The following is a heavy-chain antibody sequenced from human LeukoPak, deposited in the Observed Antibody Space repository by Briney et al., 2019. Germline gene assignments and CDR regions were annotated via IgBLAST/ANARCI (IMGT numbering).Heavy chain of an antibody. Sequence: GASVKVSCKASGYTFTSYGISWVRQAPGQGLEWMGWVSACNGNTNYSQKLQGRVTMTTDTSTSTAYMELRSLRSDDTAVYYCASSYYGSGSYYWYFDLWGRGTLVTVSS. V-gene: IGHV1-18*01. D-gene: IGHD3-10*01. CDR3: ASSYYGSGSYYWYFDL. CDR1: GYTFTSYG. CDR2: VSACNGNT. J-gene: IGHJ2*01.